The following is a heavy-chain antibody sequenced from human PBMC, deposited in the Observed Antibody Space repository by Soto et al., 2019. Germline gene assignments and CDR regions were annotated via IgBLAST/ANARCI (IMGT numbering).Heavy chain of an antibody. Sequence: GASVKVSCKASGGTFSSYAISWVRQAPGQGLEWMGGIIPIFGTANYAQKFQGRVTITADESTSTAYMELSSLRSEDTAVYYCARDQGTGTTSYYYYGMDVWGQGTTGTVSS. CDR3: ARDQGTGTTSYYYYGMDV. V-gene: IGHV1-69*13. CDR1: GGTFSSYA. CDR2: IIPIFGTA. J-gene: IGHJ6*02. D-gene: IGHD1-7*01.